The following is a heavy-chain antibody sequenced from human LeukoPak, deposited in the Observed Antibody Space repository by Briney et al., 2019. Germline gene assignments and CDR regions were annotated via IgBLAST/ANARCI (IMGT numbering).Heavy chain of an antibody. CDR3: ARGDWNGDYYFDY. J-gene: IGHJ4*02. CDR1: GYTFTRYY. D-gene: IGHD1-1*01. V-gene: IGHV1-2*02. CDR2: INPNSGGT. Sequence: ASVKLSCKASGYTFTRYYMHWVRQAPGHGLEWMGWINPNSGGTNYAQKFQGRVTMTRDTSISTAYMELSRLRSDDTAVYYCARGDWNGDYYFDYWGQGTLVTVSS.